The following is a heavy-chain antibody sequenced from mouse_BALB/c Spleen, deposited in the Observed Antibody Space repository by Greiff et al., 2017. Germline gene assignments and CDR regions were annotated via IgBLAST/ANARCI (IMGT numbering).Heavy chain of an antibody. CDR3: ARGYDDGSSYFYAMDD. D-gene: IGHD1-1*01. J-gene: IGHJ4*01. CDR1: GFTFTSYV. CDR2: INPYNDGT. Sequence: SGPELVKPGASVKLSCTASGFTFTSYVMHWVRQTPGQGLEWIGYINPYNDGTKDNEKFKGQATLTSDKSSSTAYMELSSLTSEDAAVYYGARGYDDGSSYFYAMDDWGQGTSVTVSS. V-gene: IGHV1-14*01.